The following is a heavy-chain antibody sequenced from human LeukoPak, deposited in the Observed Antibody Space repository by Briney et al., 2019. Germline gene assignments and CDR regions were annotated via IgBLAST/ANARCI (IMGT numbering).Heavy chain of an antibody. CDR1: GGSFSGYY. Sequence: PSETLSLTCADYGGSFSGYYWSWIRQPPGKGLEWIGEINHSGSTNYNPSLKSRVTISVDTSKNQFSLKLSSVTAADTAVYYCARGRLLSSPWGQGTLVTVSS. CDR3: ARGRLLSSP. D-gene: IGHD1-26*01. V-gene: IGHV4-34*01. J-gene: IGHJ4*02. CDR2: INHSGST.